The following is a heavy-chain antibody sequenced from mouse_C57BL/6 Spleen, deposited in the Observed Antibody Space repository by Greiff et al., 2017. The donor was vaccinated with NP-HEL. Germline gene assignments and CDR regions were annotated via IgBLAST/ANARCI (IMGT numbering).Heavy chain of an antibody. J-gene: IGHJ4*01. CDR3: AREGGTTVVGAMDY. CDR1: GFTFSSYG. V-gene: IGHV5-6*01. Sequence: EVQGVESGGDLVKPGGSLKLSCAASGFTFSSYGMSWVRQTPDKRLEWVATISSGGSYTYYPDSVKGRFTISRDNAKNTLYLRMSSLKPEDTAMYYCAREGGTTVVGAMDYWGQGTSVTVSS. D-gene: IGHD1-1*01. CDR2: ISSGGSYT.